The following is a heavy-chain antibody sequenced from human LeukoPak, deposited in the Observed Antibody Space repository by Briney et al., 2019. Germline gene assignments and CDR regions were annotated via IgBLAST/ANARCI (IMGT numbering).Heavy chain of an antibody. D-gene: IGHD2-15*01. CDR1: GSTFSTYG. Sequence: GGSLGPSCTASGSTFSTYGMNWVRQAPGKGLEWLSYISTTSGTIYYADSVKGRFTISRENAKNSLYLQMNSLRAEDTAVYYCAGGYCSDGTCYRFDPWGQGTLVTVSS. J-gene: IGHJ5*02. CDR3: AGGYCSDGTCYRFDP. CDR2: ISTTSGTI. V-gene: IGHV3-48*01.